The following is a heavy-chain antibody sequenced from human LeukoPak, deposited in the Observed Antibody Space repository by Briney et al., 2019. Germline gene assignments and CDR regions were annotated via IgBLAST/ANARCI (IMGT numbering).Heavy chain of an antibody. CDR1: GGSISSGSYY. Sequence: ASQTLSLTCTVSGGSISSGSYYWSWIRQPAGKGLEWIGRIYTSGSTNYNPSPKSRVTISVDTSKNQFSLKLSSVTAADTAVYYCARADSSSPHYYYYYMDVWGKGTTVTVSS. V-gene: IGHV4-61*02. D-gene: IGHD6-6*01. CDR2: IYTSGST. J-gene: IGHJ6*03. CDR3: ARADSSSPHYYYYYMDV.